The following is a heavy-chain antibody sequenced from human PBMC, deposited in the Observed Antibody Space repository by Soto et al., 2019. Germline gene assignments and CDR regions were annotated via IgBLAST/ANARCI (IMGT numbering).Heavy chain of an antibody. CDR1: GYSFTDYK. CDR2: VDPNGGGS. Sequence: ASVKVACKTSGYSFTDYKLHWVRQAPGEGLEWMGWVDPNGGGSNSAQKFQGSVTMTWDTSITTAYLDLTRLTTNDTATYFCATWVDYGDFEGFDFWGQGTLVTVSS. V-gene: IGHV1-2*04. D-gene: IGHD4-17*01. J-gene: IGHJ4*02. CDR3: ATWVDYGDFEGFDF.